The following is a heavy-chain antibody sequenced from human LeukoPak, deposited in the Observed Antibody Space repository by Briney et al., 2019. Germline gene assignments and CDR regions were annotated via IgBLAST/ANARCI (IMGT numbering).Heavy chain of an antibody. Sequence: SETLSLTCAVYGGSIKNYYWTWIRQPPGKGLEWIGYIYYSGSTSSNPSLKSRVTISVDTSKNQFSLRLKYVTAADTAAYYCTRDVPRGTGYMDVWGKGTTVTVSS. CDR2: IYYSGST. V-gene: IGHV4-59*01. CDR1: GGSIKNYY. J-gene: IGHJ6*03. D-gene: IGHD3-10*01. CDR3: TRDVPRGTGYMDV.